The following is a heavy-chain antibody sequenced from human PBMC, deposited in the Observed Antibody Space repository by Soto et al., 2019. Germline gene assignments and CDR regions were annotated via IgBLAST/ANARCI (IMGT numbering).Heavy chain of an antibody. CDR3: ARIADCSTTSCSFPSRFHVRGYYYYYGLDV. J-gene: IGHJ6*02. CDR1: AYTFTSYG. CDR2: ISAYNGNS. V-gene: IGHV1-18*04. Sequence: QVHLVQSGAEVKKPGASVKVTCKASAYTFTSYGISWVRQAPGQGLEWVGWISAYNGNSNYAQKYGGRVTRNQDTSTSTAYMELSSLRSDDTAVYYCARIADCSTTSCSFPSRFHVRGYYYYYGLDVWGQGTTVTVSS. D-gene: IGHD2-2*01.